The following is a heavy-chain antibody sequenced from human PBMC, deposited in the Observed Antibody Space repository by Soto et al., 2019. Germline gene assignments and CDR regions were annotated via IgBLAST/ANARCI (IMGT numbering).Heavy chain of an antibody. J-gene: IGHJ3*01. CDR2: FYYSEST. D-gene: IGHD6-13*01. V-gene: IGHV4-39*01. Sequence: QLQLQESGPGVVKPSETLSLTCSVSGGSIRSSSYYWGWIRQPPGKGLEWIGIGSFYYSESTYYNPSLKSRFTISVDTSTNQFSLKLRVVTAANTPVYYCARPGGVEQQLLNDAFDDWGQGTMVTVSS. CDR3: ARPGGVEQQLLNDAFDD. CDR1: GGSIRSSSYY.